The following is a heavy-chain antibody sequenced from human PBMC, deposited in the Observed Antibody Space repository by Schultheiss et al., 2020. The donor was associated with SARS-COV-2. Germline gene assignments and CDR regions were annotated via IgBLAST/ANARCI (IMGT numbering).Heavy chain of an antibody. J-gene: IGHJ4*02. D-gene: IGHD6-13*01. CDR3: ARDVAGTDY. Sequence: GGSLRLSCVASGFTFSDYYMSWIRQAPGKGLEWVSYISSSGCSIYYVDSVKGRFTISRDNAKNSLYLQMNSLRDEDTAVYYCARDVAGTDYWGQGTLVTVSS. V-gene: IGHV3-11*04. CDR1: GFTFSDYY. CDR2: ISSSGCSI.